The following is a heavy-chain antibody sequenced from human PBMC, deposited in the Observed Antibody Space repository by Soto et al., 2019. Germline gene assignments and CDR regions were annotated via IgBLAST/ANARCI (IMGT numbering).Heavy chain of an antibody. Sequence: QVTLKESGPVLVKPTETLTLTCTVSGFSLSNARMGVSWIRQPPGKALEWLAHIFSNDEKSYSTSLKSMLTISKDTSKSQVFLTMTNMDPVDTATYYCALVNYDFWSGYYYFDYWGQGTLVTVS. J-gene: IGHJ4*02. CDR3: ALVNYDFWSGYYYFDY. CDR1: GFSLSNARMG. CDR2: IFSNDEK. V-gene: IGHV2-26*01. D-gene: IGHD3-3*01.